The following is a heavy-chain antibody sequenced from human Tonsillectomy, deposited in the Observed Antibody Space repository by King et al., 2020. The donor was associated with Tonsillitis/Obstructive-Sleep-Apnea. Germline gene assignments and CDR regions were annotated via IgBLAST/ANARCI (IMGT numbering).Heavy chain of an antibody. CDR3: ARFSGRGTYFEY. J-gene: IGHJ4*02. CDR1: GFTFSSYW. V-gene: IGHV3-7*04. D-gene: IGHD1-7*01. Sequence: EVQLVESGGGLVQPGGSLRLSCAASGFTFSSYWMTWVRQAPGKGLEWVANIKKDGSEKNYVYSVKGRFTISRDNAENSLYLQMNSLRVEDTAVYYCARFSGRGTYFEYWGQGTLVTVSS. CDR2: IKKDGSEK.